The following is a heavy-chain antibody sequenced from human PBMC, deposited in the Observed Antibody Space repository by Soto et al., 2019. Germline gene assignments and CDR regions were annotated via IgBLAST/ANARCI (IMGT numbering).Heavy chain of an antibody. CDR2: IRSKANSYVT. J-gene: IGHJ3*02. Sequence: VQLVESGGYLVQPGESLKLACAASGFNLSGSAVHLVRQASGKGLEWVGRIRSKANSYVTAYDASVEDRFTISRDDSENTAYMQMNSLKTEDTAVYYCATDLYCSGGSCYEAGDALDIWGQGTMVTVSS. CDR1: GFNLSGSA. V-gene: IGHV3-73*02. CDR3: ATDLYCSGGSCYEAGDALDI. D-gene: IGHD2-15*01.